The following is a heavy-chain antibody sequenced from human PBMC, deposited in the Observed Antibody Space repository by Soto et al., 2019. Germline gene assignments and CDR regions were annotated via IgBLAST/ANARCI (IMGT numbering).Heavy chain of an antibody. CDR3: AHRLVGRGYSYGYDY. J-gene: IGHJ4*02. V-gene: IGHV2-5*01. Sequence: SGPTLVNPTQTLTLTCTFSGLSLSTSGVGVGWIRQPPGKALEWLALIYWNDDKRYSPSLKSRLTITKDTSKNQVVLTMTNVDPVDTATYYCAHRLVGRGYSYGYDYWGQGTLVTVSS. CDR2: IYWNDDK. D-gene: IGHD5-18*01. CDR1: GLSLSTSGVG.